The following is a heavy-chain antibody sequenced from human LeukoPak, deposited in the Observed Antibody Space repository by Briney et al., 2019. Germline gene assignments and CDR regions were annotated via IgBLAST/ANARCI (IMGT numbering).Heavy chain of an antibody. CDR2: ISNNGGYA. D-gene: IGHD2-15*01. CDR3: AKQLGYCSDGSCYFPY. Sequence: GGSLRLSCAASGFTFSSSAMSWVRQAPGKGLEWVSAISNNGGYAYYADSVQGRFTISRDNSKSTLCLQMNSLRAEDTAVYYCAKQLGYCSDGSCYFPYWGQGTLVTVSS. CDR1: GFTFSSSA. J-gene: IGHJ4*02. V-gene: IGHV3-23*01.